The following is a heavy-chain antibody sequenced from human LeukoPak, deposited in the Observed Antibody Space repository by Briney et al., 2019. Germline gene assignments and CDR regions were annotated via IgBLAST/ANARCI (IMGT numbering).Heavy chain of an antibody. CDR3: ARDEELATTLAFGY. CDR2: ISYDGSNK. Sequence: GGSLRLSCAVSGFTFSSYAMHWVRQAPGKGLEWVAVISYDGSNKYYADSVKGRFTISRDNSKNTLYLQMNSLRAEDTAVYYCARDEELATTLAFGYWGQGTLVTVSS. J-gene: IGHJ4*02. V-gene: IGHV3-30-3*01. CDR1: GFTFSSYA. D-gene: IGHD5-24*01.